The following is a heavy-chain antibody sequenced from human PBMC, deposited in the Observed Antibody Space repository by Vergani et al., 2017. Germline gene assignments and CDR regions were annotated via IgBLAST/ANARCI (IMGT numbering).Heavy chain of an antibody. D-gene: IGHD5-18*01. CDR1: GGTFSSYA. J-gene: IGHJ3*02. CDR2: IIPIFGTA. CDR3: ARGRQLWLPHDAFDI. V-gene: IGHV1-69*06. Sequence: QVQLVQSGAEVKKPGSSVKVSCKASGGTFSSYAISWVRQAPGQGLEWMGGIIPIFGTANYAQKFQGWVTMTRDTSISTAYMELSRLRSDDTAVYYCARGRQLWLPHDAFDIWGQGTMVTVSS.